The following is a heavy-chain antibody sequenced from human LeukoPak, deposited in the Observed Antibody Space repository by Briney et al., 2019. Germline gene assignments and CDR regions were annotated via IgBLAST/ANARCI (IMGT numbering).Heavy chain of an antibody. CDR3: ARDLSSSSAYGLDV. V-gene: IGHV3-7*05. D-gene: IGHD6-13*01. Sequence: GGSLRLSCAASEFAFSSYWMSWVRQAPGKGLEWVANIKQDGSEKYYVDSVKGRFTIPRDNAKNSLYLQMNSLRAEDTAVYYCARDLSSSSAYGLDVWGQGTTVTVSS. J-gene: IGHJ6*02. CDR1: EFAFSSYW. CDR2: IKQDGSEK.